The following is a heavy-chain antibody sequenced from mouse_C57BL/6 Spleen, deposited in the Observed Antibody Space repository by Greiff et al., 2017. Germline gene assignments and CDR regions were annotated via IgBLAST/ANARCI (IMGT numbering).Heavy chain of an antibody. D-gene: IGHD1-1*01. CDR3: ASYGSSYGAMDY. V-gene: IGHV1-69*01. CDR2: IDPSDSYT. CDR1: GYTFTSYW. Sequence: QVQLQQPGAELVMPGASVKLSCKASGYTFTSYWMHWVKQRPGQGLEWIGEIDPSDSYTNYNQKFKGKSTLTVDKSSSTAYMQLSSLTSEDSAVYYCASYGSSYGAMDYWGQGTSVTVSS. J-gene: IGHJ4*01.